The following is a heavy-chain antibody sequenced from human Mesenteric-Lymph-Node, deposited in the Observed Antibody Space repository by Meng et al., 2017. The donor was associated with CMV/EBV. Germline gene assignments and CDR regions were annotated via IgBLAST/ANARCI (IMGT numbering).Heavy chain of an antibody. CDR2: IYRGDT. CDR1: GYTFSDRW. V-gene: IGHV5-51*01. D-gene: IGHD2-15*01. Sequence: KVSCKGIGYTFSDRWIGWVRQMPGKGLEWMGIIYRGDTRYSPSFRDLVTVSADNSMSTAYLHWSSLKASDTAMYYCARRSCSGGSCYWEYWGQGTLVTVSS. J-gene: IGHJ4*02. CDR3: ARRSCSGGSCYWEY.